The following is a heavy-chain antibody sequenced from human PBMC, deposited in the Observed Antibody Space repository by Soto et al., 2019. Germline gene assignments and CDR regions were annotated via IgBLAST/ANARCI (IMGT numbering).Heavy chain of an antibody. V-gene: IGHV4-4*02. CDR3: ATQTISYTWGV. D-gene: IGHD3-16*01. Sequence: QVQLQESGPGLVKPSETLSLTCAVSGGPITTTTLWAWVRLPPGKGLEWIGELHHDGTTNYNPSLESRITMSLDKSNNHFSLKLTSVTAADTAIYYCATQTISYTWGVWGRGTTVTVSS. CDR1: GGPITTTTL. J-gene: IGHJ6*02. CDR2: LHHDGTT.